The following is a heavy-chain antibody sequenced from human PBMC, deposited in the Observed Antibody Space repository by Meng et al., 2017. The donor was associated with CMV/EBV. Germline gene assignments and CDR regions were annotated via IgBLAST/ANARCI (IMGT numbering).Heavy chain of an antibody. CDR1: GGSISSYY. CDR2: IYYSGST. J-gene: IGHJ4*02. Sequence: GSLRLSCTVSGGSISSYYWSWIRQPPGKGPEWIGYIYYSGSTNYNPSLKSRVTISVDTSKNQFSLKLSSVTAADTAVYYCARGGYGDYGRLGVDYWGQGTLVTVSS. V-gene: IGHV4-59*01. D-gene: IGHD4-17*01. CDR3: ARGGYGDYGRLGVDY.